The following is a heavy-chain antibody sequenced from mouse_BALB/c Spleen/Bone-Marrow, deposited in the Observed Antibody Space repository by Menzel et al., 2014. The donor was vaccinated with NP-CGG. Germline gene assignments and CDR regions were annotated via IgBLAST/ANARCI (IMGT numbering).Heavy chain of an antibody. CDR1: GFTFNNYG. J-gene: IGHJ3*01. CDR3: ARHAYYDQTEVSFVY. V-gene: IGHV5-9-2*01. Sequence: EVHLVESGGGLVKSGGSLKLSCAASGFTFNNYGMSWVRQTPEKRLEWVATISGGGSYTFYPDSVKGRFTISRDNAKNDLYLQLSSLGSEDTALYYCARHAYYDQTEVSFVYWGQGTLVTVSA. D-gene: IGHD2-4*01. CDR2: ISGGGSYT.